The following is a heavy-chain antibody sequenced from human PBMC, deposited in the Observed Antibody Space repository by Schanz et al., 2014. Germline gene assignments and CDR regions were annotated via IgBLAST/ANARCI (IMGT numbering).Heavy chain of an antibody. V-gene: IGHV1-69*09. CDR3: AGAYCSSTSCYTGYYYMDV. Sequence: QVQLVQSGAEVKKPGSSVKVSCKASGGTFSSYSINWVRQAPGQGLEWMGRIIPILGIANYAQNFKGRVTITADKSTSTAYMELTSLRSEDTAVYYCAGAYCSSTSCYTGYYYMDVWGKGTTVTVSS. CDR1: GGTFSSYS. CDR2: IIPILGIA. D-gene: IGHD2-2*02. J-gene: IGHJ6*03.